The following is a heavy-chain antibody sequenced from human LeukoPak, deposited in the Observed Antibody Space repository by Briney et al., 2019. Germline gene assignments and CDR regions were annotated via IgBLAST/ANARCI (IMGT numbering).Heavy chain of an antibody. CDR3: AGDLTYYYDSSGYRRAFDI. V-gene: IGHV4-38-2*02. J-gene: IGHJ3*02. D-gene: IGHD3-22*01. CDR1: GYSISSGYY. CDR2: IYHSGST. Sequence: PSETLSLTCTVSGYSISSGYYWGSIRQPPGKGLEWIGSIYHSGSTYYNPSLKSRVTISVDTSKNQFSLKLSSVTAADTAVYYCAGDLTYYYDSSGYRRAFDIWGQGTMVTVSS.